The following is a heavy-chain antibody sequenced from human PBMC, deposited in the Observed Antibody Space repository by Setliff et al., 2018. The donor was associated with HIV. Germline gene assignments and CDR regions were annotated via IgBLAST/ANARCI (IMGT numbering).Heavy chain of an antibody. V-gene: IGHV3-23*01. CDR1: RFTFSSYA. Sequence: GGSLRLSCAASRFTFSSYAMSWVRQAPGKALEWVSGISGSGGTTYYADSVKGRFTISRDNSKNTLYLQMGTLRAEDTAVYYCAKTTPSSIRSPYYYYMDVWGKGTTVTVSS. D-gene: IGHD6-13*01. CDR2: ISGSGGTT. J-gene: IGHJ6*03. CDR3: AKTTPSSIRSPYYYYMDV.